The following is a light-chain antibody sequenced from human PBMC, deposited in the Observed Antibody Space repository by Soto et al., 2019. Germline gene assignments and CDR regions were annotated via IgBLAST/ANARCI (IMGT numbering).Light chain of an antibody. CDR2: QNN. CDR1: SSNIGAGYA. V-gene: IGLV1-40*01. J-gene: IGLJ3*02. CDR3: QSYDSSLSGVV. Sequence: QSVLTQPSSVSGAPGQRVTISCTGSSSNIGAGYAVHWYQQLPRTAPKLLIYQNNNRPSGAPDRFSGSKSGTSASLAITGLQAEDEADYYCQSYDSSLSGVVFGGGTKLTVL.